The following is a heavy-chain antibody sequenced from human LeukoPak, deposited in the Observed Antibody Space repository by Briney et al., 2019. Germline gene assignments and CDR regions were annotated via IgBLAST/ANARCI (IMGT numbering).Heavy chain of an antibody. CDR1: GGSFSGYY. V-gene: IGHV4-34*01. CDR2: INHSGST. J-gene: IGHJ4*02. D-gene: IGHD5-18*01. Sequence: KPSETLSLTCAVYGGSFSGYYWSWIRQPPGKGLEWIGEINHSGSTNYNPSLKSRVTISVDTSKNQFSLKLSSVTAADTAVYYCARGLSGYSSPAAVDCWGQGTLVTVSS. CDR3: ARGLSGYSSPAAVDC.